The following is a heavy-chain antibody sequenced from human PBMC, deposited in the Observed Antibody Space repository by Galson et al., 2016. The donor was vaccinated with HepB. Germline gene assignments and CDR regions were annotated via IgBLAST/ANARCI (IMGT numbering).Heavy chain of an antibody. V-gene: IGHV1-18*01. CDR1: GYTFTGFG. CDR3: ARDKTGPTPYFYNGLDM. Sequence: SVKVSCKASGYTFTGFGLSWVRQAPGQGLECMGWINSHNSNTNYAQKFQGRFTMTTDTSTSTAYMGLRSLKSDDTAVYYCARDKTGPTPYFYNGLDMWGQGTTVTVYS. CDR2: INSHNSNT. J-gene: IGHJ6*02.